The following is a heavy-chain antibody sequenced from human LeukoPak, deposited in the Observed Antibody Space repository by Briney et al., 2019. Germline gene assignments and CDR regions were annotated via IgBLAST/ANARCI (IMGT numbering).Heavy chain of an antibody. D-gene: IGHD3-22*01. CDR2: ISSSGSTI. CDR3: AREVIGDSSGHYYGVGN. Sequence: GGSLRLSCAASGFTFSRYEVNWVRQAAGKGLEWVSYISSSGSTIYYADSVQGRFTISRDNAKNSLYLQMNSLRAEDTAVYYCAREVIGDSSGHYYGVGNWGQRTLVTVSS. CDR1: GFTFSRYE. V-gene: IGHV3-48*03. J-gene: IGHJ4*02.